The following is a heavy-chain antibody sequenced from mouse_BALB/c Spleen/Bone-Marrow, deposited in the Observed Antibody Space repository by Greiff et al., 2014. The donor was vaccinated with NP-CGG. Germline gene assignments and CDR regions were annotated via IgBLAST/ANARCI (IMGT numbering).Heavy chain of an antibody. Sequence: EVHLVESGGGLVKPGGSLKLSCAASGFTFSYYGMSWVRQSPEKRLEWVAEISSGGSYTYYPDTVTGRFTISRDNAKNTLYLEMSSLRSEDTAMYYCARDSPGYFDYWGQGTTLTVSS. V-gene: IGHV5-9-4*01. D-gene: IGHD3-1*01. J-gene: IGHJ2*01. CDR1: GFTFSYYG. CDR2: ISSGGSYT. CDR3: ARDSPGYFDY.